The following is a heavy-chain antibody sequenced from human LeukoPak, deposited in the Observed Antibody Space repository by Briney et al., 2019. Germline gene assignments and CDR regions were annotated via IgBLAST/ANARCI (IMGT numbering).Heavy chain of an antibody. CDR1: GFTFDDYA. J-gene: IGHJ4*02. CDR3: AKEGSRIAAAGTGYFDY. D-gene: IGHD6-13*01. V-gene: IGHV3-9*01. CDR2: ISWNSGSI. Sequence: GGSLRLSCAASGFTFDDYAMHWVRQAPGKGLEWVSGISWNSGSIGYADSVKGRFTISRDNAKNSLYLQMNSLRAEDTASYYCAKEGSRIAAAGTGYFDYWGQGTLVTVSS.